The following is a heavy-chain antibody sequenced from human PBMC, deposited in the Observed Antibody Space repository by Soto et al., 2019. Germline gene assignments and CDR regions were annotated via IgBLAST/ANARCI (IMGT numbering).Heavy chain of an antibody. D-gene: IGHD3-10*01. J-gene: IGHJ6*02. V-gene: IGHV3-23*01. CDR2: ISGSGGST. Sequence: GGSLRLSCAASGFTFSSYAMSWVRQAPGKGLEWVSVISGSGGSTYYADSVKGRFTISRDNSKNTLYLQMNSLRAEDTAVYYCAKDSVLSPWYYYGLDVWGQGTTVTVSS. CDR1: GFTFSSYA. CDR3: AKDSVLSPWYYYGLDV.